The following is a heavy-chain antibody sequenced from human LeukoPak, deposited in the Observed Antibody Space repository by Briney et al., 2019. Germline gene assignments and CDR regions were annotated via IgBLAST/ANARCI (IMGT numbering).Heavy chain of an antibody. D-gene: IGHD3-10*01. CDR3: ARAWFPGSFYYYYGMDV. V-gene: IGHV4-34*01. J-gene: IGHJ6*02. Sequence: SETLSLTCAVYGGSFSGYYWSWIRQPPGKGLEWIGEINHSGSTNYNPSLKSRVTISVDTSKNQFSLKLSSVTAADTAVYYCARAWFPGSFYYYYGMDVWGQGTTVTVSS. CDR1: GGSFSGYY. CDR2: INHSGST.